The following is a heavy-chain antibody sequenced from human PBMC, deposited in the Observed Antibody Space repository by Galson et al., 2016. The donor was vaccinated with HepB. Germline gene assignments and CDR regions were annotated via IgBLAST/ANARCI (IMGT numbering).Heavy chain of an antibody. CDR1: GFTFSGYA. V-gene: IGHV3-30*03. CDR2: ISYDGRDI. Sequence: SLRLSCAASGFTFSGYAMHWVRQAPGKGLEWVASISYDGRDINYADSVEGRLSISRDNSQNILHLQMNGLRVDDTAVYYCARIFPYTNYVGSFDYWGQGALVTVSS. D-gene: IGHD4-11*01. J-gene: IGHJ4*02. CDR3: ARIFPYTNYVGSFDY.